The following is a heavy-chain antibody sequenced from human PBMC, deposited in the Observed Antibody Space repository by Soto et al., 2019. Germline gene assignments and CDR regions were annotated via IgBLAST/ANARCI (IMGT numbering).Heavy chain of an antibody. CDR2: VSYDGNNK. D-gene: IGHD6-13*01. V-gene: IGHV3-30*18. Sequence: QVQLVESGGGVVQPGTSLRLSCAPSGFTFSSYGMYWVRQAPGKGLEWVAVVSYDGNNKYYADSVKGRFTISRDNAKKMPGLQMLRLRPDYTAVSYYAKDHGEQLVQNYGMDEWGQRTTVTVS. J-gene: IGHJ6*02. CDR3: AKDHGEQLVQNYGMDE. CDR1: GFTFSSYG.